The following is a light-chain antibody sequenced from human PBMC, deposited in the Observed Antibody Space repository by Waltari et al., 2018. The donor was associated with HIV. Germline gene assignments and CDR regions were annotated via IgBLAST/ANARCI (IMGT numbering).Light chain of an antibody. CDR3: QQRRNWPPT. CDR2: DAS. Sequence: EHVLTQSPATLSLSPGERATLPCRASQSVSNYLAWYQQKPGQAPRLLIYDASNSATGIPGRFSGSGSGTDFTLTISSLEPEDFAVYYCQQRRNWPPTFGQGTKVEIK. J-gene: IGKJ1*01. V-gene: IGKV3-11*01. CDR1: QSVSNY.